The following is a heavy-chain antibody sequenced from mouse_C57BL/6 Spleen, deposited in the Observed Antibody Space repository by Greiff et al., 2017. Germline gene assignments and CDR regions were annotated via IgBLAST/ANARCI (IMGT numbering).Heavy chain of an antibody. V-gene: IGHV1-59*01. CDR3: AGSNQGYFDY. J-gene: IGHJ2*01. CDR1: GYTFTSYW. Sequence: QVQLQQPGAELVRPGTSVKLSCKASGYTFTSYWMHWVKQRPGQGLEWIGVIDPSASYTNYNQKFKGKATLTVDTSSSTAYMQLSSLTSEDSAVYYCAGSNQGYFDYWGQGTTLTVSS. D-gene: IGHD2-5*01. CDR2: IDPSASYT.